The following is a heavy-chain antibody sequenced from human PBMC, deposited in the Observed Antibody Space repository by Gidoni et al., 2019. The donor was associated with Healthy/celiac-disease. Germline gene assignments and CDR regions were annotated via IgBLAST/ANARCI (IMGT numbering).Heavy chain of an antibody. CDR3: ATKGGYCSGGSCYAGAFDI. CDR1: GFTFSSYA. Sequence: EVQLLESGGGLVQPGGSLRLSCAASGFTFSSYAMSWVRQAPGKGLEWVAAISGSGGSTYYADSVKGRCTIARDNSKNTLYLQMNSLRAEDTAVYYCATKGGYCSGGSCYAGAFDIWGQGTMVTVSS. D-gene: IGHD2-15*01. CDR2: ISGSGGST. J-gene: IGHJ3*02. V-gene: IGHV3-23*01.